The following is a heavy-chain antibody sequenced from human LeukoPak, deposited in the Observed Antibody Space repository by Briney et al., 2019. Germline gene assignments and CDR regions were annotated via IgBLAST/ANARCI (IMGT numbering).Heavy chain of an antibody. CDR2: IRGSGGST. V-gene: IGHV3-23*01. J-gene: IGHJ6*03. Sequence: ETLSLTCTVSGGSISSYAMGWVRQAPGKGLEWVSGIRGSGGSTEYADSVKGRFTISRDNTKNTLFLQMNSLTVEDTAVYYCTRAGRLGYSSAWVASPRIYHYKDAWGKGTTVIVSS. CDR3: TRAGRLGYSSAWVASPRIYHYKDA. CDR1: GGSISSYA. D-gene: IGHD6-19*01.